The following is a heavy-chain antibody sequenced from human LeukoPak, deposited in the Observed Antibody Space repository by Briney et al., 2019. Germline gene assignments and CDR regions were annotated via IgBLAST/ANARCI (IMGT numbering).Heavy chain of an antibody. V-gene: IGHV1-18*01. CDR1: GYTFSSYG. CDR2: INAYNGNT. CDR3: ARWAGRLISSSWLEY. J-gene: IGHJ4*02. D-gene: IGHD6-13*01. Sequence: GASVKVSCKASGYTFSSYGISWVRQAPGQGLEWMGWINAYNGNTNYAQMLQGRVTMTTDTSMTTAYMELRSLRSDDTAVYYCARWAGRLISSSWLEYWGQGTLVTVSS.